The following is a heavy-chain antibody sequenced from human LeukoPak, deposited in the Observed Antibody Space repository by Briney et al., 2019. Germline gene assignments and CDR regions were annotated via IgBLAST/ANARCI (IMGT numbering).Heavy chain of an antibody. CDR2: IIPIFGTA. Sequence: SVKVSCKASGGTFSSYAISWVRQAPGQGLEWMGGIIPIFGTANYAQKFQGRVTITADESTSTAYMELSSLRSEDTAVYYCARDLARGGYYYGSGSPKSARFDPWGQGTLVTVSS. J-gene: IGHJ5*02. D-gene: IGHD3-10*01. CDR1: GGTFSSYA. CDR3: ARDLARGGYYYGSGSPKSARFDP. V-gene: IGHV1-69*13.